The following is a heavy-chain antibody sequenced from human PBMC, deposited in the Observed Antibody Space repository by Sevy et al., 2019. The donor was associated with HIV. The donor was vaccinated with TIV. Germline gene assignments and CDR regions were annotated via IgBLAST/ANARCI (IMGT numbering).Heavy chain of an antibody. CDR1: GFTFSSYA. CDR2: ISGSGGST. V-gene: IGHV3-23*01. D-gene: IGHD2-2*01. J-gene: IGHJ5*02. CDR3: ATLGYCSSTSCYLSGFDP. Sequence: GGSLRLSCAASGFTFSSYAMSWVRQAPGKGLEWVSAISGSGGSTYYADSVKGRFTISRDNSKNTLYLQMNSLRAEDRAVYYCATLGYCSSTSCYLSGFDPWGQGTLVTVSS.